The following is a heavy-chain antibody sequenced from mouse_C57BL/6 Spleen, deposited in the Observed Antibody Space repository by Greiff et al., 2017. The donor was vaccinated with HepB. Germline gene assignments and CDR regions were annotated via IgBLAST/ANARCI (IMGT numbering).Heavy chain of an antibody. V-gene: IGHV1-81*01. D-gene: IGHD2-3*01. Sequence: QVQLKESGAELARPGASVKLSCKASGYTFTSYGISWVKQRTGQGLEWIGEIYPRSGNTYYNEKFKGKATLTADKSSSTAYMELRSLTSEDSAVYFCARTPYEGDAMDYWGQGTSVTVSS. CDR3: ARTPYEGDAMDY. CDR2: IYPRSGNT. CDR1: GYTFTSYG. J-gene: IGHJ4*01.